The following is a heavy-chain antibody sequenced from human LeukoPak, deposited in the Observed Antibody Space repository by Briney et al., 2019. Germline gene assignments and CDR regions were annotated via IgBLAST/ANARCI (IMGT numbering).Heavy chain of an antibody. CDR2: IYYSGST. D-gene: IGHD4-17*01. CDR1: GGSISSSSYY. CDR3: ANYGDYDDY. V-gene: IGHV4-39*07. Sequence: PSETLSLTCTVSGGSISSSSYYWGWIRQPPGKGLEWIGSIYYSGSTYYNPSLESRVTISVDTSKNQFSLKLSSVTAADTAVYYCANYGDYDDYWGQGTLVTVSS. J-gene: IGHJ4*02.